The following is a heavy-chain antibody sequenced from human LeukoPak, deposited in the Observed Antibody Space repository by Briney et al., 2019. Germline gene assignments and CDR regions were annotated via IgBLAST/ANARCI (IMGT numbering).Heavy chain of an antibody. CDR1: GFTFSSYA. V-gene: IGHV3-23*01. CDR2: ISASGGIT. CDR3: ARGLQAGNYFDP. D-gene: IGHD2-15*01. J-gene: IGHJ5*02. Sequence: GGSLRLSCAASGFTFSSYAMSWVRQAPGKGLEWVSAISASGGITYDADSVKGRFTISRDSSKNTLYLQMNSLRAEDTAVYYCARGLQAGNYFDPWGQGTLVTVSS.